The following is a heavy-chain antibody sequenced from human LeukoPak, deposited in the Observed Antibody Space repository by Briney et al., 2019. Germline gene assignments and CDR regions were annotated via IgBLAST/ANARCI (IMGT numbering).Heavy chain of an antibody. CDR2: IYPGDSDT. CDR3: ARSESSFSRYYYMDV. V-gene: IGHV5-51*01. D-gene: IGHD1-26*01. Sequence: GESLKISCKGSGYSFTSYWIGWVRQMPGKGLEWMGIIYPGDSDTRYSPSFQGQVTISADKSISTAYLQWSSLKASDTAMYYCARSESSFSRYYYMDVWGKGTTVTVSS. J-gene: IGHJ6*03. CDR1: GYSFTSYW.